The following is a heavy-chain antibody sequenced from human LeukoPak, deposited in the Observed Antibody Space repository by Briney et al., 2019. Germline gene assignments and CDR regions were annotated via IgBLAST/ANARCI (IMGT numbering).Heavy chain of an antibody. CDR2: IYYSGST. V-gene: IGHV4-39*07. Sequence: WVRQAPGKGLEWIGSIYYSGSTYYNPSLKSRVTISVDTSKNQFSLKLSSVTAADTAVYYCARGGYGSGSYHYWGQGTLVTVSS. D-gene: IGHD3-10*01. J-gene: IGHJ4*02. CDR3: ARGGYGSGSYHY.